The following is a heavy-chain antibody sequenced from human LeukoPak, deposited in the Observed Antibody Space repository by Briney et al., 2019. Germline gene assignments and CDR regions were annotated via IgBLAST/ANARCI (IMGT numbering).Heavy chain of an antibody. D-gene: IGHD3-22*01. V-gene: IGHV1-18*01. CDR1: GYTFTNYG. Sequence: GASVKVSCKASGYTFTNYGISWVRPAPGHGLEWLGWISGYNGNTNYAKKVQDRVTMTTDTSTTTAYMEMRSLRSDDTAVYYCAREGYYYHTSNGDDNWGQGTLVTVSS. CDR2: ISGYNGNT. CDR3: AREGYYYHTSNGDDN. J-gene: IGHJ4*02.